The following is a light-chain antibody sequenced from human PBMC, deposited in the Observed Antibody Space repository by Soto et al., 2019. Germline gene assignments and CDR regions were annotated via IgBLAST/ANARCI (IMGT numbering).Light chain of an antibody. CDR1: QSISSW. CDR3: QQYNSYPYT. Sequence: DIQMNQSPSTLSASVRDKVTISCRASQSISSWLAWYQQKPGKAPKLLIYKASSLASGVPSRFSGSGSGTEFTLTISSLQPDDFATYHCQQYNSYPYTFGQGTRLEI. V-gene: IGKV1-5*03. J-gene: IGKJ5*01. CDR2: KAS.